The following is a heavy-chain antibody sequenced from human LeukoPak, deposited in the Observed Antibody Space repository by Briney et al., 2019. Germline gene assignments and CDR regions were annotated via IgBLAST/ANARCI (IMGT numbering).Heavy chain of an antibody. CDR3: SKDRLLWFGEYGDY. D-gene: IGHD3-10*01. CDR2: ISGSGGST. J-gene: IGHJ4*02. Sequence: GGSLRLSCAASGFTFSCYAMSWVRQAPGNGLEWVSAISGSGGSTYYADTVNGRFTISRDNSKNTLYLQMNSLRAEDTAVYYCSKDRLLWFGEYGDYWGQGTLVTVS. CDR1: GFTFSCYA. V-gene: IGHV3-23*01.